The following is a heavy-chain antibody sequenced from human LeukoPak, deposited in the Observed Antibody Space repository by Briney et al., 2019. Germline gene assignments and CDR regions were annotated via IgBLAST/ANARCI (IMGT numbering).Heavy chain of an antibody. Sequence: GGSLRLSCAASGFTFNTFSMNWARQAPGKGLEWVSTISDSGGGTYYADSVKGRFTISRDNSKNTLYLQMNSLRADDTAVYYCDGADFWGQGTLVTVSS. CDR1: GFTFNTFS. V-gene: IGHV3-23*01. J-gene: IGHJ4*02. CDR3: DGADF. CDR2: ISDSGGGT.